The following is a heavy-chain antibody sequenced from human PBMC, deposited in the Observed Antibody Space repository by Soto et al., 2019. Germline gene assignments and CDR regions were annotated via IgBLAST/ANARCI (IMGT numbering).Heavy chain of an antibody. D-gene: IGHD6-13*01. J-gene: IGHJ4*02. Sequence: AETLSLTCTISGGPISSYYRSWIRQPAGRGLEWIGRSYTSGSTNYNPALKSRVTMSVDTSKNQFSLTLSSVTAADTAVYYCARGPRIAAAGTWYFDYWGQGTLVTVSS. CDR2: SYTSGST. V-gene: IGHV4-4*07. CDR3: ARGPRIAAAGTWYFDY. CDR1: GGPISSYY.